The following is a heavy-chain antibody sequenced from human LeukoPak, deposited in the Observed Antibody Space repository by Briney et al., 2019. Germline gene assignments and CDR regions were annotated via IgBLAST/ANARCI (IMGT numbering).Heavy chain of an antibody. J-gene: IGHJ5*02. CDR1: GFTFSYYW. CDR2: ISYDGSNK. V-gene: IGHV3-30*03. Sequence: PGGSLRLSCTASGFTFSYYWMSWVRQAPGKGLEWVAVISYDGSNKYYADSVKGRFTISRDNSKNTLYLQMNSLRAEDTAVYYCARVGRRWLQLSSGWFDPWGQGTLVTVSS. CDR3: ARVGRRWLQLSSGWFDP. D-gene: IGHD5-24*01.